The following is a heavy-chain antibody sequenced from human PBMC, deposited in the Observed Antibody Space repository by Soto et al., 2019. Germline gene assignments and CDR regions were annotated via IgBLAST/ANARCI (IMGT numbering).Heavy chain of an antibody. CDR1: GGSFSGYY. CDR2: INHSGST. J-gene: IGHJ6*02. V-gene: IGHV4-34*01. Sequence: ETLSLTCAVYGGSFSGYYWSWIRQPPGKGLEWIGEINHSGSTNYNPSLKSRVTISVDTSKNQFSLKLSSVTAADTAVYYCARKGRMYYDFWSGYQYYYYGMDVWGQGTTVTVSS. CDR3: ARKGRMYYDFWSGYQYYYYGMDV. D-gene: IGHD3-3*01.